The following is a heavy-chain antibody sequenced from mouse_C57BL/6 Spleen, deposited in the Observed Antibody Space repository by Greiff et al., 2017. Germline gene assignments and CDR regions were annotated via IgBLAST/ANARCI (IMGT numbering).Heavy chain of an antibody. V-gene: IGHV1-81*01. CDR2: IYPGSGNT. Sequence: QVQLQQSGAELARPGASVKLSCKASGNTFTSYGIRWVKQRTGQGLEWIGEIYPGSGNTYYNEKFKGKATLTADKSSSTEYMELRSLTSEDSAVYFCARRGCSCYGSYFAYWGQGTTLTVSS. D-gene: IGHD1-1*01. J-gene: IGHJ2*01. CDR1: GNTFTSYG. CDR3: ARRGCSCYGSYFAY.